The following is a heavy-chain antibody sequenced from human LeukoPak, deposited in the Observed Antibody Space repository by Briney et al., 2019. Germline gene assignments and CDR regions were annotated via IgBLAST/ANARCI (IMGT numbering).Heavy chain of an antibody. V-gene: IGHV4-30-4*01. CDR2: IYYSGSI. CDR1: GGSISSGDYY. CDR3: AREMGRDTSFDY. D-gene: IGHD5-18*01. Sequence: SETLSLTCTVSGGSISSGDYYWSWIRQPPGKGLEWIGYIYYSGSIYYNPSLKSRVTISVDTSKNQFSLKLSSVTAADTAVYYCAREMGRDTSFDYWGQGTLVTVSS. J-gene: IGHJ4*02.